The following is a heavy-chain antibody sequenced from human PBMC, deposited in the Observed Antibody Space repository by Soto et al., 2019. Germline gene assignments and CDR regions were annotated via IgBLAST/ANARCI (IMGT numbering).Heavy chain of an antibody. J-gene: IGHJ6*03. Sequence: ASVKVSCKVSGYTLTELSMHWVRQAPGKGLEWMGGFDPEDGETIYAQKFQGRVTMTEDTSTDTAYMELSSLRSEDTAVYYCATGGARVTTYYYYYMDVWGKGTTVTVSS. V-gene: IGHV1-24*01. CDR1: GYTLTELS. D-gene: IGHD4-17*01. CDR3: ATGGARVTTYYYYYMDV. CDR2: FDPEDGET.